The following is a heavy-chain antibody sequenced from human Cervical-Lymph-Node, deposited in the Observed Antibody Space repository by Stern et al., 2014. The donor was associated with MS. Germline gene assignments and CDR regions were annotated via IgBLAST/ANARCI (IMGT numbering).Heavy chain of an antibody. V-gene: IGHV3-15*01. CDR3: STERHSRLLWFGDVLSDPLFDY. CDR2: IKSETDGGTT. J-gene: IGHJ4*02. Sequence: VQLVESGGGLVRPGGSLRLSCAASGIAFRNAWMAWVRQSPGKGLEWVGHIKSETDGGTTDYAAPVKGRFTISRDDSKNMLYLQMDSLKTEDTAVYYCSTERHSRLLWFGDVLSDPLFDYWGQGTLVTVSS. CDR1: GIAFRNAW. D-gene: IGHD3-10*01.